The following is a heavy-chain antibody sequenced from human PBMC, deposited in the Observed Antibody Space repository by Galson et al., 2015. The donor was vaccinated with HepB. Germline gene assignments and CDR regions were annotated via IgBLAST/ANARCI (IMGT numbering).Heavy chain of an antibody. CDR1: GFTFSSYS. D-gene: IGHD6-6*01. CDR2: ISYDGTNK. CDR3: VEALSIVARAGFEY. V-gene: IGHV3-30-3*01. Sequence: SLRLSCAASGFTFSSYSMYWVRQAPGKGLEWVAVISYDGTNKNYADSVKGRFTISRDNSKNTLYLQMNSLRAEDTAIYYCVEALSIVARAGFEYWGQGTLVTVSS. J-gene: IGHJ4*02.